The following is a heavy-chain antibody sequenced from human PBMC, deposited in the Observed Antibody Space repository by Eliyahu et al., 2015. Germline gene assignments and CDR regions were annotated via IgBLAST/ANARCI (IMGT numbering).Heavy chain of an antibody. J-gene: IGHJ4*02. CDR1: GXTFSSYA. Sequence: EVQLLESGGGLVQPGGSLRLXXAASGXTFSSYAMSWVRQAPGKGXXWVSAISGSGGSTYYADSVKGRFTISRDNSKNTLYLQMNSLRAEDTAVYYCAKDQSGSGWSTSHYFDYWGQGTLVTVSS. V-gene: IGHV3-23*01. D-gene: IGHD6-19*01. CDR2: ISGSGGST. CDR3: AKDQSGSGWSTSHYFDY.